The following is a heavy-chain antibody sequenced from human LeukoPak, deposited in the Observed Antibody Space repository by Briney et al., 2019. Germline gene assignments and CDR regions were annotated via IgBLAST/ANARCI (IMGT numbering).Heavy chain of an antibody. CDR1: GSSVNSDQY. D-gene: IGHD3-16*02. CDR2: VHQTGSP. CDR3: AMLRLGELSLLANAYDI. V-gene: IGHV4-38-2*01. Sequence: SESLSLTCDVSGSSVNSDQYWGWMRHSPGAGLEWIGSVHQTGSPYYNPSLGSRVSLSIDSTKNSFSLRLTSVTAADTAVYYCAMLRLGELSLLANAYDIWGQGTVVIVSS. J-gene: IGHJ3*02.